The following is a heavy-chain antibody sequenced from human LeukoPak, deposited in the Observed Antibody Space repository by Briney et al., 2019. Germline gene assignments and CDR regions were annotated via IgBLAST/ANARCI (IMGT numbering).Heavy chain of an antibody. D-gene: IGHD2-2*01. CDR1: GLAFSTFW. V-gene: IGHV3-7*05. CDR3: ARMYGCSSTNCYFAIY. J-gene: IGHJ4*02. CDR2: IMEDGSEK. Sequence: GGSLRLSCAAPGLAFSTFWMTWVRQAPGKGLDWVANIMEDGSEKYYVDSLKGRFTIARDNAKNSLYLQMNSLRAEDTAVYYCARMYGCSSTNCYFAIYWGQGTLVTVSS.